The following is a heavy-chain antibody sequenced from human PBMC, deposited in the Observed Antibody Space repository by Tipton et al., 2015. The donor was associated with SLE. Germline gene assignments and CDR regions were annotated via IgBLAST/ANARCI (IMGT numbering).Heavy chain of an antibody. CDR1: GYSISSGYY. CDR2: IYHSGTT. CDR3: TRHDYFASGRVY. Sequence: TLSLTCTVSGYSISSGYYWGWIRQPPGKGLEWIGSIYHSGTTSYNPSPKSRVTISVDTSKNQFSLKPSSVTAADTAVYYCTRHDYFASGRVYWGQGTLVTVSS. J-gene: IGHJ4*02. V-gene: IGHV4-38-2*02. D-gene: IGHD3-10*01.